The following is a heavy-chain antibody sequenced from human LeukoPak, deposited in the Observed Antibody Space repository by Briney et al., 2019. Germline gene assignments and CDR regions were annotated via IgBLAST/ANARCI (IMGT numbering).Heavy chain of an antibody. CDR2: IIPIFGTA. CDR3: ARGQQWLVVWFDP. Sequence: SVKVSCKAPGGTFSSYAISWVRQAPGQGLEWMGGIIPIFGTANYAQKFQGRVTITADESTSTAYMELSSLRSEDTAVYYCARGQQWLVVWFDPWGQGTLVTVSS. D-gene: IGHD6-19*01. V-gene: IGHV1-69*13. J-gene: IGHJ5*02. CDR1: GGTFSSYA.